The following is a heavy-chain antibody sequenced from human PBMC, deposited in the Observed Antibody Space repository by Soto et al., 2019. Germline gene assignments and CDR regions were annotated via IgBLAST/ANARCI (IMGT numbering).Heavy chain of an antibody. D-gene: IGHD6-13*01. CDR2: IWYDGSNK. Sequence: QVQLVESGGGVVQPGRSLRLSCAASGFTFSSYGMHWVRQAPGKGLEWVAVIWYDGSNKYYADSVKGRFTISRDNSKNTLYLQMNSLRAEDTAVYYCARGVQQLVYYFDFWGQGTLVTVSS. J-gene: IGHJ4*02. V-gene: IGHV3-33*01. CDR1: GFTFSSYG. CDR3: ARGVQQLVYYFDF.